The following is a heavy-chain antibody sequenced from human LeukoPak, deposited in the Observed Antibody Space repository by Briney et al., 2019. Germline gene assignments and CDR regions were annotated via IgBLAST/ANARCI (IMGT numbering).Heavy chain of an antibody. J-gene: IGHJ4*02. CDR3: AKSDCASDGCKLLNY. CDR2: ISGSGDAT. Sequence: GGSLRLSCAVSGFMFSQHTMSWVRQAPGKRLEWVSSISGSGDATRYADSVMGRFTISSANAKNTLSLQMNSLRAEDTAVYYCAKSDCASDGCKLLNYWGQGTLVTASS. V-gene: IGHV3-23*01. CDR1: GFMFSQHT. D-gene: IGHD3-10*01.